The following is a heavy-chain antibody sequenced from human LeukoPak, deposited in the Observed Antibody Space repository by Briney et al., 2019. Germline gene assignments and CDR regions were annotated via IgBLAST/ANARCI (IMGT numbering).Heavy chain of an antibody. V-gene: IGHV1-8*01. J-gene: IGHJ4*02. D-gene: IGHD2-15*01. CDR1: AYTFTSYD. Sequence: ASVKVSCKASAYTFTSYDINWVRQATAQGLEWMGWMNPNSGNTGYAQKFQGRVTMTRNTSITTAYMELSSLRSEDTAVYYCARGAPGSYCSGGSCPYFDYWGQGTLISVSS. CDR3: ARGAPGSYCSGGSCPYFDY. CDR2: MNPNSGNT.